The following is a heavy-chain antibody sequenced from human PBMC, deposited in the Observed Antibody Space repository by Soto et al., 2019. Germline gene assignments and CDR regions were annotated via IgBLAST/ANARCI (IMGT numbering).Heavy chain of an antibody. CDR2: ISAYNGNT. Sequence: DSVKVSCKASGYTFTGYGISWVRQAPGQGLEWMGWISAYNGNTNYAQKLQGRVTMTTDTSTSTAYMELRSLRSDDTAVYYCAIWSYHSSRWPLAFWGQRNPV. D-gene: IGHD6-13*01. V-gene: IGHV1-18*01. CDR1: GYTFTGYG. CDR3: AIWSYHSSRWPLAF. J-gene: IGHJ4*02.